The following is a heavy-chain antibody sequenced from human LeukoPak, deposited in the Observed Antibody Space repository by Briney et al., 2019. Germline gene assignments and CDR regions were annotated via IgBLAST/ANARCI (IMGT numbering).Heavy chain of an antibody. CDR2: INPNSGGT. V-gene: IGHV1-2*02. CDR1: GYTFTSYY. Sequence: ASVKVSCKASGYTFTSYYMHWVRQAPGQGLEWMGWINPNSGGTNYAQKFQGRVTMTRDTSISTAYMELSRLRSDDTAVYYCARGRNYDFWSGYYFDYWGQGTLVTVSS. D-gene: IGHD3-3*01. J-gene: IGHJ4*02. CDR3: ARGRNYDFWSGYYFDY.